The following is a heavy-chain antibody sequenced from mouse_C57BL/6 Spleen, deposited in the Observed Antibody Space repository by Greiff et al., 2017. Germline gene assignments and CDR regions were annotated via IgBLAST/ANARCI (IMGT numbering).Heavy chain of an antibody. Sequence: QVQLQQSGPELVKPGASVKISCKASGYAFSSSWMNWVKQRPGKGLEWIGRIYPGDGDTNYNGKFKGKATLTADKSSSTAYMQRSSLTSEDSAVYFCARYYYGSSPFAYWGQGTLVTVS. J-gene: IGHJ3*01. D-gene: IGHD1-1*01. CDR1: GYAFSSSW. CDR2: IYPGDGDT. V-gene: IGHV1-82*01. CDR3: ARYYYGSSPFAY.